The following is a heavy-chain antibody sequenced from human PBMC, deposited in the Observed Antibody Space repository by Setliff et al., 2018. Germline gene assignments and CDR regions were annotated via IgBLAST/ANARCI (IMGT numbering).Heavy chain of an antibody. J-gene: IGHJ4*02. Sequence: PSETLSLTCTVSGYSISSGYYWGWIRQPPGKGLEWIGSIYTSGSTNYNPSLKSRVTISVDTSKNQFSLKLSSVTAADTAVYYCARAHPSRMIVVVRAYYYFDYWGQGTLVTVSS. CDR2: IYTSGST. D-gene: IGHD3-22*01. CDR1: GYSISSGYY. V-gene: IGHV4-38-2*02. CDR3: ARAHPSRMIVVVRAYYYFDY.